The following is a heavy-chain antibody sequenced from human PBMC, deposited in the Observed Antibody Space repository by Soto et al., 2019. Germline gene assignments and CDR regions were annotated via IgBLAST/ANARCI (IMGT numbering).Heavy chain of an antibody. V-gene: IGHV3-30-3*01. Sequence: GGSLRLSCAASGFTFSSYAMHWVRQAPGKGLEWVAVISYDGSNKYYADSVKGRFTISRDNSKNTLYLQMNSLRAEDTAVYYCARRCSSTSCHPYYYYGMDVCGQGTTATLS. CDR3: ARRCSSTSCHPYYYYGMDV. D-gene: IGHD2-2*01. CDR2: ISYDGSNK. CDR1: GFTFSSYA. J-gene: IGHJ6*02.